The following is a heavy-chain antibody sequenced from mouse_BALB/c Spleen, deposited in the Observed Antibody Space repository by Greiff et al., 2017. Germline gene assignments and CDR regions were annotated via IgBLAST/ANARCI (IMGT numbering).Heavy chain of an antibody. CDR3: ARIRLGFAY. CDR1: GFNIKDTY. J-gene: IGHJ3*01. D-gene: IGHD1-2*01. CDR2: IDPANGNT. Sequence: VQLKESGAELVKPGASVKLSCTASGFNIKDTYMHWVKQRPEQGLEWIGRIDPANGNTKYDPKFQGKATITADTSSNTAYLQLSSLTSEDTAVYYCARIRLGFAYWGQGTLVTVSA. V-gene: IGHV14-3*02.